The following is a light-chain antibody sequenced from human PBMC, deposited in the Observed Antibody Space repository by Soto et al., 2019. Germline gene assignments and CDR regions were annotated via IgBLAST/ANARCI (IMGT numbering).Light chain of an antibody. J-gene: IGKJ1*01. CDR3: HQYNNWPPWT. Sequence: ETVMTQSPVTLSVSPGERATLSCRASESVTSNLAWYQQKPGQAPRLLIYGASTRATCVPARFSGSGSGTEFTLTISSLQSEDFAVYYCHQYNNWPPWTFGQWTKVEIK. CDR2: GAS. V-gene: IGKV3-15*01. CDR1: ESVTSN.